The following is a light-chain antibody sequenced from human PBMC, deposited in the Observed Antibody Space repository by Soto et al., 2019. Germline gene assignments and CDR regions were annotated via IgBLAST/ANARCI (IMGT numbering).Light chain of an antibody. Sequence: DIQMTQSPSTLSGSVVERVTITFRASQTISSWLAWYQQKPGKAPKLLIYKASTLKSGVPSRFSGSGSGTDFTLTISSLQPEDFATYYCQQFNNYLITFGQGTRLEIK. CDR2: KAS. J-gene: IGKJ5*01. V-gene: IGKV1-5*03. CDR3: QQFNNYLIT. CDR1: QTISSW.